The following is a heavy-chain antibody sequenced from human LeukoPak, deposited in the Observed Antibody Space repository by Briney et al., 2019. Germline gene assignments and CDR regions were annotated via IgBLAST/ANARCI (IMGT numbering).Heavy chain of an antibody. J-gene: IGHJ6*02. CDR2: MNPNSGNT. D-gene: IGHD2-2*01. CDR1: GYTFTSYD. V-gene: IGHV1-8*01. Sequence: SVKVSCKASGYTFTSYDTNWVRQATGQGLEWMGWMNPNSGNTGCAQKFQGRVTMTRNTSISTAYMELSSLRSEDTAVYYCARGQPLSHYYYYGMDVWGQGTTVTVSS. CDR3: ARGQPLSHYYYYGMDV.